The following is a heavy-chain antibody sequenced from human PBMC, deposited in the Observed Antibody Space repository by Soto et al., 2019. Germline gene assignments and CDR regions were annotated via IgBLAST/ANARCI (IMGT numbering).Heavy chain of an antibody. Sequence: ASVKVSCKASGYTITSYGISWVRQAPGQGLEWMGWISAYNGNTNYAQKLQGRVTMTTDTSTSTAYMELRSLRSDDTAVYYCARAEFVSSGRNDYYYGMDVWGQGTKVTGSS. CDR3: ARAEFVSSGRNDYYYGMDV. D-gene: IGHD3-10*01. CDR1: GYTITSYG. V-gene: IGHV1-18*01. CDR2: ISAYNGNT. J-gene: IGHJ6*02.